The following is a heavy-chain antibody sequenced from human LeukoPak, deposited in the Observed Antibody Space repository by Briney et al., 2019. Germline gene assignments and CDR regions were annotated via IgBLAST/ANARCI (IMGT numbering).Heavy chain of an antibody. D-gene: IGHD2-2*01. Sequence: GGSLRLSCAASGCIFSDSWMTWVRQSPGKGLQWVASIHQDAGEKQYVDSVRGRFTISRDNAKNSLSLQLDSLRVEDTAVYYCAREVPGVMVAFDLWGQGTMVTVSP. J-gene: IGHJ3*01. CDR3: AREVPGVMVAFDL. CDR1: GCIFSDSW. CDR2: IHQDAGEK. V-gene: IGHV3-7*04.